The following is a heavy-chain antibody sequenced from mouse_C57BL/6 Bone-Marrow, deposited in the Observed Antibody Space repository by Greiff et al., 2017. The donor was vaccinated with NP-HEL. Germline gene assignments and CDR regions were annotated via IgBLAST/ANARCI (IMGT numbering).Heavy chain of an antibody. CDR1: GYTFTSYW. V-gene: IGHV1-59*01. Sequence: QVQLKQPGAELVRPGTSVKLSCKASGYTFTSYWMHWVKQRPGQGLEWIGVIDPSDGYSNYNTKFKGKATLTVDTSSSTDSMQLSSLTSEDSAVYYCPYGSSPYYYAMDYWGQGTSVTVSS. D-gene: IGHD1-1*01. CDR2: IDPSDGYS. J-gene: IGHJ4*01. CDR3: PYGSSPYYYAMDY.